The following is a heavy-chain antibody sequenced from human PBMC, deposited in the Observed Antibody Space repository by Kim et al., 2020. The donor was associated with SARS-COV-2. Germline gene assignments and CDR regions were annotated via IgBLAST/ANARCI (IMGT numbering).Heavy chain of an antibody. CDR2: IYYSGST. J-gene: IGHJ5*02. CDR3: GKGADTALVTGGYNWFDP. V-gene: IGHV4-39*07. D-gene: IGHD5-18*01. Sequence: SETLSLTCAVSSGSISSSSYYWGWIRQPPGKGLEWIGSIYYSGSTYYNPSLKSRVTMSVDTSKNQFSLKLSSVTAADTAVYYCGKGADTALVTGGYNWFDPWGHGTLVTVSS. CDR1: SGSISSSSYY.